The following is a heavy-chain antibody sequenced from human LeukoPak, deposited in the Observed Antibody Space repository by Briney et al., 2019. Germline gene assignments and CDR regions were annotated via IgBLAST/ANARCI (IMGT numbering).Heavy chain of an antibody. CDR2: IYYSGST. CDR1: GGSISSSSYY. J-gene: IGHJ4*02. D-gene: IGHD4-17*01. Sequence: SETLSLTCTVSGGSISSSSYYWGWIRQPPGKGLEWIGSIYYSGSTYYNPSLKSRVTISVDTSKNQFSLKLSSVTAADTAVYYCARAQDDYGDYVGELYFDYWGQGTLVTVSS. V-gene: IGHV4-39*07. CDR3: ARAQDDYGDYVGELYFDY.